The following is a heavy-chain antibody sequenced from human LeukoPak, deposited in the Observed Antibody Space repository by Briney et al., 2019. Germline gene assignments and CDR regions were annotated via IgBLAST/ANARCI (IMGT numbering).Heavy chain of an antibody. D-gene: IGHD2-21*02. CDR1: GFTISNAW. CDR3: TTELYCGGDCYPGA. J-gene: IGHJ5*02. Sequence: GGSLRLSCEAPGFTISNAWMSWVLQAPGKGLEWVGRIQSKTDSGTTDYAAPVKGRFTISRDDSKNTLYLQMNSLKTDDTAVYYCTTELYCGGDCYPGAWGQGTLVTVSS. V-gene: IGHV3-15*01. CDR2: IQSKTDSGTT.